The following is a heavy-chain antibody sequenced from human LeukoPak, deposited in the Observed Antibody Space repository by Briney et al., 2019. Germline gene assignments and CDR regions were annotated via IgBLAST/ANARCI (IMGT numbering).Heavy chain of an antibody. CDR3: ATGVHMHPSASIQLWLLGAFDI. Sequence: ASVKVSCKVSGYTLTELSMHWVRQAPGKGLEWMGGFDPEDGETIYAQKFQGRVTMTEDTSTDTAYMELSSLRSEGTAVYYCATGVHMHPSASIQLWLLGAFDIWGQGTMVTVSS. J-gene: IGHJ3*02. CDR1: GYTLTELS. V-gene: IGHV1-24*01. D-gene: IGHD5-18*01. CDR2: FDPEDGET.